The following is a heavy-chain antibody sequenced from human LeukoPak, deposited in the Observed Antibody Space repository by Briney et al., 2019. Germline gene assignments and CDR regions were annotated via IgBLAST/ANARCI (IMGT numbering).Heavy chain of an antibody. CDR2: IKSKTDGGTT. V-gene: IGHV3-15*01. CDR1: GFTFSNAW. CDR3: TAYGYSSSWYSPGFDY. D-gene: IGHD6-13*01. J-gene: IGHJ4*02. Sequence: GGSLRLSCAASGFTFSNAWMSWVRQAPGKGLEWVGRIKSKTDGGTTDYAAPVKGRFTISRDDSKNPLYLQMNSLKTEDTAVYYCTAYGYSSSWYSPGFDYWGQGTLVTVCS.